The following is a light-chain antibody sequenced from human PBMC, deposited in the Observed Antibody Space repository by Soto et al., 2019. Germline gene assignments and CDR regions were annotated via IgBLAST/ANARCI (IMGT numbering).Light chain of an antibody. CDR3: QQYNNWPPWT. CDR2: DAS. CDR1: QRVSNN. V-gene: IGKV3-15*01. Sequence: ILMTQSPATLSVSPGERATLSSRASQRVSNNLTWYQQKPGQAPRLLIYDASTRATDIPARFSGSGSGTEFTPTISGLQSEDVAVYYSQQYNNWPPWTFGQGTKVEIK. J-gene: IGKJ1*01.